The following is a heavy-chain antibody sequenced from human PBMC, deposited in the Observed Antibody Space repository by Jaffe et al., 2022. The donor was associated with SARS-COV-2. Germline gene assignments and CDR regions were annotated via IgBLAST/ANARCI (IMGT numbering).Heavy chain of an antibody. CDR3: ARPERYDILTGSVGYGMDV. V-gene: IGHV5-51*01. Sequence: EVQLVQSGAEVKKPGESLKISCKGSGYSFTSYWIGWVRQMPGKGLEWMGIIYPGDSDTRYSPSFQGQVTISADKSISTAYLQWSSLKASDTAMYYCARPERYDILTGSVGYGMDVWGQGTTVTVSS. CDR1: GYSFTSYW. D-gene: IGHD3-9*01. CDR2: IYPGDSDT. J-gene: IGHJ6*02.